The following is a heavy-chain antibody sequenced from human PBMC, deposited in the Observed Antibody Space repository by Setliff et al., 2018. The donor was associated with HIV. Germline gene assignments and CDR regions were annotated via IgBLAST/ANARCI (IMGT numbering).Heavy chain of an antibody. CDR1: GFTFSISG. J-gene: IGHJ3*02. CDR3: VKGGMTNAAFNI. D-gene: IGHD3-16*01. V-gene: IGHV3-30*19. CDR2: IEYDESNK. Sequence: LRLSCVASGFTFSISGMHWVRQAPGKGLEWVTYIEYDESNKRYADNVKGRFTISRDNSKNTLYLQMNSLRLEDTALYYCVKGGMTNAAFNIWGPGTMVTVS.